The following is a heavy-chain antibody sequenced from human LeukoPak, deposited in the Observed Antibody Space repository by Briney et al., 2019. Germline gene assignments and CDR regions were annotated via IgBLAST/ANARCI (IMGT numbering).Heavy chain of an antibody. CDR1: GYTFTGYY. CDR2: INPNSGGT. CDR3: ARGNPSQGWPQP. Sequence: APVKVSCKASGYTFTGYYMHWVRQAPGQGLEWMGWINPNSGGTNYAQKFQGRVTMTRDTSISTAYMELSRLRSDDTAVYYCARGNPSQGWPQPWGQGTLVTVSS. J-gene: IGHJ5*02. V-gene: IGHV1-2*02. D-gene: IGHD5-24*01.